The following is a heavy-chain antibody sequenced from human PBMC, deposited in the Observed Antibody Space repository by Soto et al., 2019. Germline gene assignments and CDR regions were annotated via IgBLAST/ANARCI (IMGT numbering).Heavy chain of an antibody. CDR2: IIPIFGTA. J-gene: IGHJ6*01. D-gene: IGHD5-12*01. Sequence: ASVKVSCKASGGTVSSYAISWVRQAPGQGLEWMGGIIPIFGTANYAQKFQGRVTITADGSTSTAYMELSSLRSEDTAVYYCARRSYNVDIVATAHAAYGMDVWGQGTTVNVS. CDR3: ARRSYNVDIVATAHAAYGMDV. CDR1: GGTVSSYA. V-gene: IGHV1-69*13.